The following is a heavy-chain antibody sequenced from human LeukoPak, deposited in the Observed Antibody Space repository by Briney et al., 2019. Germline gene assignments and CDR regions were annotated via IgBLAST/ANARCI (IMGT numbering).Heavy chain of an antibody. CDR2: INPNSGGT. J-gene: IGHJ5*02. CDR3: ARDSVYYYDSSGYYREANWFDP. V-gene: IGHV1-2*02. D-gene: IGHD3-22*01. CDR1: GYTFTGYY. Sequence: ASVKVSCKASGYTFTGYYMHWVRQAPGQGLEWMGWINPNSGGTNYAQKFQGRVTMTRDTSISTAYMELSRLRSDDTAVYYCARDSVYYYDSSGYYREANWFDPWGQGTLVTVSS.